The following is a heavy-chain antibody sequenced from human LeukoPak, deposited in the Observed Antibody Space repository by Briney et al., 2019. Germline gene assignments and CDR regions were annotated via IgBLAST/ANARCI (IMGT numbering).Heavy chain of an antibody. V-gene: IGHV3-33*08. J-gene: IGHJ4*02. D-gene: IGHD6-6*01. CDR3: ARDLAARHFDY. Sequence: PGGSLRLSCAASGFTFSSYAMSWVRQGPGKGLEWVAVIWYDGSKKYYEDSVKGRFTISRDNSNNTLYLQMNSLRGEDTAIYYCARDLAARHFDYWGQGTLVTVSS. CDR1: GFTFSSYA. CDR2: IWYDGSKK.